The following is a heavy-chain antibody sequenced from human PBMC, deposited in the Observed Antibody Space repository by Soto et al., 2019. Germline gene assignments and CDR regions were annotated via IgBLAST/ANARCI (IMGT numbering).Heavy chain of an antibody. Sequence: QVQLVQSGAEVKKPGASVKVSCKASGYTFTSYGISWVRQAPGQGLERMGWISAYNGNTNYAQKLQGRVTMTTDTATSTAYMGLRSLRSDDTAVYYCARAATVTTRRGSYYYGMDVWGQGTTVTVSS. CDR3: ARAATVTTRRGSYYYGMDV. CDR1: GYTFTSYG. CDR2: ISAYNGNT. J-gene: IGHJ6*02. V-gene: IGHV1-18*01. D-gene: IGHD4-17*01.